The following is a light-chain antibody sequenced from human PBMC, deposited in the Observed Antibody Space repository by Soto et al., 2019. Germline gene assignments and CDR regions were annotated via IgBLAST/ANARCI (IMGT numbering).Light chain of an antibody. J-gene: IGLJ1*01. V-gene: IGLV2-8*01. CDR3: ISHAGDSNV. CDR2: EVS. Sequence: QSALTQPPSASGSPGQSVTISCTGTSSDVGATDYVSWYQQHPGKAPKLMSYEVSKRPSGVPDRFSGSKSGNTASLTVSGLQVEDEADYDCISHAGDSNVFGTGTKLTVL. CDR1: SSDVGATDY.